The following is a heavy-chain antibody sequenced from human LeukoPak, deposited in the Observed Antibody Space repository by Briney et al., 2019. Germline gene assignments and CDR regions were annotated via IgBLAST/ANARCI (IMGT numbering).Heavy chain of an antibody. J-gene: IGHJ4*02. D-gene: IGHD2-2*01. CDR1: GFTFSSYE. CDR2: ISSSGSTI. V-gene: IGHV3-48*03. Sequence: GGSLRLSCAASGFTFSSYEMNWVRQAPGKGLEWASYISSSGSTIYYADSVKGRFTISRDNAKNSLYLQMNSLRAEDTAVYYCARGPQDVPATDYWGQGTLVTVSS. CDR3: ARGPQDVPATDY.